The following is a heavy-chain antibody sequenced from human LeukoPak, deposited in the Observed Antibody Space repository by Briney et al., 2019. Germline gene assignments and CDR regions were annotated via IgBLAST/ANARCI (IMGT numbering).Heavy chain of an antibody. J-gene: IGHJ4*02. CDR3: ARFDYTFIPEYYFDY. CDR1: GYTFTSYG. Sequence: ASVKVSCKASGYTFTSYGISWVRQAPGQGLEWMGWISAYNGNTNYAQKLQGRVTMTTDTSTSTAYMELRSLRSDDTAVYYCARFDYTFIPEYYFDYWGQGTLVTVSS. CDR2: ISAYNGNT. D-gene: IGHD4-11*01. V-gene: IGHV1-18*01.